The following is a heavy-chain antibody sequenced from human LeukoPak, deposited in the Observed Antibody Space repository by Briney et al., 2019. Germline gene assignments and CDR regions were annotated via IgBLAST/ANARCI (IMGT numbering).Heavy chain of an antibody. D-gene: IGHD3-10*01. CDR2: ISDSSGRT. Sequence: GSLRLSCAVSGITLSNYGMSWVRQAPGKGLEWVAGISDSSGRTNYADSVQGRFTIAGDNSKNTLYLQMNSLRAEDTAVYFCAKRGVVIRVILVGFHKEAYYFDSWGQGALVTVSS. J-gene: IGHJ4*02. CDR1: GITLSNYG. CDR3: AKRGVVIRVILVGFHKEAYYFDS. V-gene: IGHV3-23*01.